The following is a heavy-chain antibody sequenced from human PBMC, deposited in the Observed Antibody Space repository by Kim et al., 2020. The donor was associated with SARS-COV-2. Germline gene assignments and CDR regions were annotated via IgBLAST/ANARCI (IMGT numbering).Heavy chain of an antibody. Sequence: SETLSLTCTVSGVSISSSTDYWAWICQPPGKGLECIGNINYSGTAYYNPSLNSRVTISVDTSKNQLSLKLSSVTAADTAVYYCARHVRNWYFDLWGRGTLVTVSS. V-gene: IGHV4-39*01. J-gene: IGHJ2*01. CDR2: INYSGTA. CDR1: GVSISSSTDY. CDR3: ARHVRNWYFDL.